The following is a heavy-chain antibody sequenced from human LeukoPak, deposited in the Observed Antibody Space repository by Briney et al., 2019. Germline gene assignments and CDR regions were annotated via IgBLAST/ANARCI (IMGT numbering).Heavy chain of an antibody. V-gene: IGHV5-51*01. Sequence: GESLKISCKGSGYSFTSYWIGWVRQMPGKGLEWMGIIYPGDSDTRYSPSFQGQVTISADKSISTAYLQWSSLKASDTAMYYCARQDVGYSSGWPFDYWGQGNLVTVSS. D-gene: IGHD6-19*01. CDR3: ARQDVGYSSGWPFDY. J-gene: IGHJ4*02. CDR1: GYSFTSYW. CDR2: IYPGDSDT.